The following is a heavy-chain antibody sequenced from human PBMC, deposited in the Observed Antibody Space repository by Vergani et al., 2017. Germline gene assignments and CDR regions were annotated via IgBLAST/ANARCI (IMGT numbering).Heavy chain of an antibody. CDR2: ISYDGSNK. D-gene: IGHD3-22*01. J-gene: IGHJ4*02. V-gene: IGHV3-30*18. CDR3: AKDWAITMIVGPFDY. Sequence: VQLVESGGGVVQPGRSLRLSCAASGFTFSSYGMHWVRQAPGKGLEWVAVISYDGSNKYYADSVKGRFTISRDNSKNTLYLQMNSLRAEDTAVYYCAKDWAITMIVGPFDYWGQGTLVTVSS. CDR1: GFTFSSYG.